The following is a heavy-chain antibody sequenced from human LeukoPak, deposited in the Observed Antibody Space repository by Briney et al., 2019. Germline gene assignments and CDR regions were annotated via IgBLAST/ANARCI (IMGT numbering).Heavy chain of an antibody. D-gene: IGHD2-2*01. J-gene: IGHJ4*02. CDR2: IYYSGST. Sequence: SETLSLTCSVSDGSMGTYYWGWIRQPPGKGLEWIGYIYYSGSTTYNPSLKSRVTVSVDTSKNQFSLKLTSMTAADTAVYYCARGRLGRQHASFFDSWGQGTLVTVSS. V-gene: IGHV4-59*08. CDR3: ARGRLGRQHASFFDS. CDR1: DGSMGTYY.